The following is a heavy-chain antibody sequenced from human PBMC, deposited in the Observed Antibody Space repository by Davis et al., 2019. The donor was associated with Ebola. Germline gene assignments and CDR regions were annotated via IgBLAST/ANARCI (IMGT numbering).Heavy chain of an antibody. V-gene: IGHV5-51*01. CDR2: IYPGDSDV. J-gene: IGHJ3*02. CDR1: GYTFTTYW. CDR3: ARRKLESGNYCDAFDI. Sequence: GESLKISCQGPGYTFTTYWIGWVRQMPGKGLEWMGIIYPGDSDVTYSPSFQGQVTVSADKSISTAYLQWSSLKASDTAMYYCARRKLESGNYCDAFDIWGQGTMVTVSS. D-gene: IGHD1-26*01.